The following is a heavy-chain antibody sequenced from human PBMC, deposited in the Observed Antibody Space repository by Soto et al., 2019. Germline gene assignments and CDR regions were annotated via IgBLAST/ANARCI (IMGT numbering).Heavy chain of an antibody. Sequence: GGSLRLSCAASGFTVSSNYMSWVRQAPGKGLEWVSVIYSGGSTYYADSVKGRFTISRDNSKNTLYLQMNSLRAEDTAVYYGARDKVVPAANRLGTGRYYGMDVWGQGTTVTVSS. CDR2: IYSGGST. D-gene: IGHD2-2*01. V-gene: IGHV3-53*01. CDR3: ARDKVVPAANRLGTGRYYGMDV. J-gene: IGHJ6*02. CDR1: GFTVSSNY.